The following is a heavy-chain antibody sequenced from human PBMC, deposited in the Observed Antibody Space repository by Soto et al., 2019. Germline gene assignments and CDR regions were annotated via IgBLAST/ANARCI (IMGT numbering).Heavy chain of an antibody. CDR2: INSDGSGT. V-gene: IGHV3-74*01. Sequence: GGSLRLSCAASGFTFSSYWMHWVRQAPGKGLVWVSRINSDGSGTSYADSVKGRFTISRDNAKNTLYLQMNSLRAEDTAVYYCARELWGYCSGGSCYNPFDYWGQGTLVTVSS. J-gene: IGHJ4*02. D-gene: IGHD2-15*01. CDR3: ARELWGYCSGGSCYNPFDY. CDR1: GFTFSSYW.